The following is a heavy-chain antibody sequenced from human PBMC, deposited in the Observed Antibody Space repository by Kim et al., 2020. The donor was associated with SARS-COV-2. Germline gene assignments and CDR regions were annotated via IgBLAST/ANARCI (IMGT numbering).Heavy chain of an antibody. V-gene: IGHV3-23*01. Sequence: GGSLRLSCAASGFTFSSYAMSWVRQAPGKGLEWVSAISGSGGSTYYADSVKGRFTISRDNSKNTLYLQMNSLRAEDTAVYYCAKDGSGTIFGVVIPLFRGYFDYWGQGTLVTVSS. CDR2: ISGSGGST. CDR3: AKDGSGTIFGVVIPLFRGYFDY. D-gene: IGHD3-3*01. CDR1: GFTFSSYA. J-gene: IGHJ4*02.